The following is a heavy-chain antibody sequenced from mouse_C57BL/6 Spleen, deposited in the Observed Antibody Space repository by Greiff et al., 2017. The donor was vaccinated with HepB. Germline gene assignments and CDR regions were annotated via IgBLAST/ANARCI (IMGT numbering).Heavy chain of an antibody. CDR3: ARGGTTVVPYWYFDV. CDR1: GYTFTSYW. J-gene: IGHJ1*03. CDR2: INPSNGGT. V-gene: IGHV1-53*01. Sequence: VQLQQSGTELVKPGASVKLSCKASGYTFTSYWMHWVKQRPGQGLEWIGNINPSNGGTNYNEKFKSKATLTVDKSSSTAYMQLSSLTSEDSAVYYCARGGTTVVPYWYFDVWGTGTTVTVSS. D-gene: IGHD1-1*01.